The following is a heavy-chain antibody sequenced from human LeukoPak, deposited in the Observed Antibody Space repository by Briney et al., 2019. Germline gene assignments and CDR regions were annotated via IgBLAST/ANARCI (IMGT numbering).Heavy chain of an antibody. Sequence: SETLSLTCTASGGSTSRYYWSWIRRPPGKRLEWIGYIYYSGSTTYNPSLKSRVTISIDTSKNQFSLNLSSVTAADTAVYYCARLPGIAAVWGQGTLVIVSS. CDR2: IYYSGST. CDR1: GGSTSRYY. V-gene: IGHV4-59*08. D-gene: IGHD6-13*01. CDR3: ARLPGIAAV. J-gene: IGHJ1*01.